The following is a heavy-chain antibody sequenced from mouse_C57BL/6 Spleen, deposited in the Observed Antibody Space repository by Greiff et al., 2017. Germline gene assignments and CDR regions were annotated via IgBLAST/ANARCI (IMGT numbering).Heavy chain of an antibody. Sequence: VQLKESGAELVKPGASVKLSCTASGFNIKDYYMHWVKQRPEQGLEWIGRIDPEDGETKYAPKFQGKATITADPSSNTAYLPLSSLASEDTAVYYCARPAYHSNSGFGYWGQGTTLTVSS. CDR1: GFNIKDYY. CDR3: ARPAYHSNSGFGY. J-gene: IGHJ2*01. V-gene: IGHV14-2*01. CDR2: IDPEDGET. D-gene: IGHD2-5*01.